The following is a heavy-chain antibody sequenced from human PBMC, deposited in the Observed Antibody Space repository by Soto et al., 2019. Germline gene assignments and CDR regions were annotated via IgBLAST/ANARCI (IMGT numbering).Heavy chain of an antibody. CDR1: GDTFSSYA. J-gene: IGHJ6*02. CDR3: ASDERGYRSRASPMDV. Sequence: QVQLVQSGAEVKKPGSSVKVSCKASGDTFSSYAISWVRQAPGQGLEWMGGIIPIFGTANYEQEFQGRVTITADESTSTAYMELSSLRSDDTAVDYCASDERGYRSRASPMDVRGQGTTVTGSS. CDR2: IIPIFGTA. D-gene: IGHD5-18*01. V-gene: IGHV1-69*01.